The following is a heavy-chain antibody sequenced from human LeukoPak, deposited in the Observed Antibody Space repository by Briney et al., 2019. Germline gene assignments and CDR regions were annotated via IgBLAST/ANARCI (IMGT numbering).Heavy chain of an antibody. D-gene: IGHD6-13*01. J-gene: IGHJ4*02. V-gene: IGHV5-51*01. CDR3: ARTTIAAAAYFDY. Sequence: GESLKISCRGSGYNFTIYWVAWLRQMPGKGLEWMGIIYPGDSDTRYSPSFQGQVTISADKSISTAYLQWSSLKASDTAMYYCARTTIAAAAYFDYWGQGTLVTVSS. CDR1: GYNFTIYW. CDR2: IYPGDSDT.